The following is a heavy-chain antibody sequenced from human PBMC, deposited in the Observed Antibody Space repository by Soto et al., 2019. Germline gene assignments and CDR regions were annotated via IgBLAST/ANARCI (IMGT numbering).Heavy chain of an antibody. J-gene: IGHJ3*02. Sequence: EVQLLESGGALVQPGGSLRLCCAASGFTFSSYAMSWVRQAPGKGLEWVSGIRVSGAGTYHADSVKGRFTISRDNSKNTLYLQMDSLRAEDTAIYYCAKAVGYLDPFNIWGQGTMVTVSS. D-gene: IGHD5-12*01. CDR3: AKAVGYLDPFNI. CDR2: IRVSGAGT. V-gene: IGHV3-23*01. CDR1: GFTFSSYA.